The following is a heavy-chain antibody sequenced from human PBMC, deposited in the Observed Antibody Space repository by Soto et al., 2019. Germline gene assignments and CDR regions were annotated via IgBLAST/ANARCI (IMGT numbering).Heavy chain of an antibody. V-gene: IGHV3-30*14. D-gene: IGHD6-19*01. Sequence: QVQLVESGGGVVQPGRSLRLSCAASGFTFSSYAMHWVRQAPGKGLEGVAVMSYDGSNKYYADSVKGRFTISRDNSKNTLYLQMNSLRDEDTAVYYCARDKSPYSSGWHNRHFDYWGQGTLVTVSS. J-gene: IGHJ4*02. CDR1: GFTFSSYA. CDR3: ARDKSPYSSGWHNRHFDY. CDR2: MSYDGSNK.